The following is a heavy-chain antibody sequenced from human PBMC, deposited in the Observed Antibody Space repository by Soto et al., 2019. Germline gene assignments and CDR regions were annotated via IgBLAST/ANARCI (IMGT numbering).Heavy chain of an antibody. CDR2: ISYDGSNK. CDR3: VKSGYSNGPTSFLQQ. Sequence: QVQLVESGGGVVQPGRSLRLSCAASGFTFSSYGMHWVRQAPGKGLEWVAVISYDGSNKYYSESVKGRFTISRDNSKNTLYLQMNSLRAEDTAVYYCVKSGYSNGPTSFLQQWGQGTLVTVSS. D-gene: IGHD6-19*01. V-gene: IGHV3-30*18. CDR1: GFTFSSYG. J-gene: IGHJ1*01.